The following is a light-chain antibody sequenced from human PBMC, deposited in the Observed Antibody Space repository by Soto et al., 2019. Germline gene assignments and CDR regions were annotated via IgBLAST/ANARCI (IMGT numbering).Light chain of an antibody. CDR1: SSNIGAGYD. CDR3: QSYDSSLSGLVV. CDR2: GNS. V-gene: IGLV1-40*01. J-gene: IGLJ2*01. Sequence: QSVLTQPPSVSGAPGQRVTISCTGSSSNIGAGYDVHWYQQLPGTAPKLLIYGNSNRTSGVPDRFSDSKSGTSASLALTGLQDDDESDYYCQSYDSSLSGLVVFGGGTKLTVL.